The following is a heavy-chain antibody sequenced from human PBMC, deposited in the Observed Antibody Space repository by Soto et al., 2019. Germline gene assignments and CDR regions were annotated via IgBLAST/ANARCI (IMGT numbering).Heavy chain of an antibody. D-gene: IGHD3-10*01. CDR1: GGSISSYY. CDR3: AGVSGGYYNMDV. V-gene: IGHV4-59*01. CDR2: IYYTGST. J-gene: IGHJ6*02. Sequence: SETLSLTCTVSGGSISSYYWSWIRQPPGKGLEWIGYIYYTGSTNYNPSLKSRVTISLDTSKNQFSLKLSSVTAADTAVYYCAGVSGGYYNMDVWGQGTTVTVSS.